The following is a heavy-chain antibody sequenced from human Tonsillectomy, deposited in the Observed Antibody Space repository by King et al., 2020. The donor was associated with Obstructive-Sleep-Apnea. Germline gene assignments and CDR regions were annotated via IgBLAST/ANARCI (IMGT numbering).Heavy chain of an antibody. Sequence: QLVQSGAEVKKPGASVKGSCKASVYTFSSYGISLGRQALGQGLEGMGWISTYNGDTKYPQNHQGRVTMTTEPPTNTAYKELRGLKSDDTAVYYCARDVSGLGFGYWGQGTLVTVSS. D-gene: IGHD3-10*01. CDR2: ISTYNGDT. J-gene: IGHJ4*02. V-gene: IGHV1-18*01. CDR3: ARDVSGLGFGY. CDR1: VYTFSSYG.